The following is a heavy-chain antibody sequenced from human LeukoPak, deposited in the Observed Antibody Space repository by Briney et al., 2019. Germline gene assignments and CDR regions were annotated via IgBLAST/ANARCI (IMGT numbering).Heavy chain of an antibody. CDR1: GGSISDYY. CDR2: IYYRGST. Sequence: SETLSLTCTVSGGSISDYYWSWARQPPGKGPEWIGYIYYRGSTNYNPSLKSRVSMSIDTSKNQFSLRLISVTAADTAVYYCARLATYGDYSDWGQGTLVTVSS. J-gene: IGHJ4*02. V-gene: IGHV4-59*08. D-gene: IGHD4-17*01. CDR3: ARLATYGDYSD.